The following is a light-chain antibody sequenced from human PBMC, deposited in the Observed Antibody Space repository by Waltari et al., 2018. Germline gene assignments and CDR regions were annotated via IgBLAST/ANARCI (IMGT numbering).Light chain of an antibody. J-gene: IGKJ1*01. Sequence: EIVMTQSPATLSVSPGERAPLSCRASQSVSSNLAWYQQKPGQAPRLLIYGASTRATGTPARSSGSGSGTEFTLTISSRQSEDSAVYYCQQYNNWPLWTFGQGTKVEIK. V-gene: IGKV3-15*01. CDR3: QQYNNWPLWT. CDR2: GAS. CDR1: QSVSSN.